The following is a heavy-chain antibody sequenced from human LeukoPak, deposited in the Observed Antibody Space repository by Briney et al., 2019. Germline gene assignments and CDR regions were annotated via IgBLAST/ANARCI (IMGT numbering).Heavy chain of an antibody. CDR2: IGTSTSYI. V-gene: IGHV3-21*01. J-gene: IGHJ4*02. CDR3: ARDVGGVVMTNDY. D-gene: IGHD3-3*01. CDR1: GFTFSTYI. Sequence: GGSLRLSCAASGFTFSTYIMNWVRQTPGKGLEWVSSIGTSTSYIYYADSVKGRFTISRDNAKNSLYLEMNSLRAEDTAVYYCARDVGGVVMTNDYWGQGTLVTVSS.